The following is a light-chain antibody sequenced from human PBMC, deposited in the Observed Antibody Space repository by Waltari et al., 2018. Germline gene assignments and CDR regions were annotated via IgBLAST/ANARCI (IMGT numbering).Light chain of an antibody. J-gene: IGLJ1*01. CDR1: SSDVGRYNL. CDR3: CSYAGISTYV. CDR2: EGS. V-gene: IGLV2-23*01. Sequence: QSALTQPASVSGSPGQSITISCTGTSSDVGRYNLVSWYHQHPGKAPKLMICEGSKRPSGVSDRFSASKSGNTASLTISGLQAEDEADYYCCSYAGISTYVFGTGTYVTVL.